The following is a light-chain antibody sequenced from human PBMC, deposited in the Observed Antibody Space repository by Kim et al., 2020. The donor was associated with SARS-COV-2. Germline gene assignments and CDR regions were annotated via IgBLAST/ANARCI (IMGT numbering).Light chain of an antibody. CDR2: GAS. Sequence: VSPGERAPLSCRASQSVSSNLAWYQQKPGKAPRLLIYGASTRATGIPARFSGSGSGTEFTLTISSLQSEDFAVYYCQQYNNWPGTFGQGTKVDIK. V-gene: IGKV3-15*01. J-gene: IGKJ1*01. CDR3: QQYNNWPGT. CDR1: QSVSSN.